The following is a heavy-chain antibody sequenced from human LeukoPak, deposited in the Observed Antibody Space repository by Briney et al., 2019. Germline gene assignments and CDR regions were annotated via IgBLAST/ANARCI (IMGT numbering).Heavy chain of an antibody. Sequence: GGSLRLSCAASGFTFSNYWMTWVRQAPGKGLEWVANIKEDGSDKYQVDTVKGRFTISRDNTKNSLFLHMNSLRAEDTAVYDCARWVYGVGNDYWGQGTLVTVSS. CDR1: GFTFSNYW. D-gene: IGHD2-8*01. V-gene: IGHV3-7*01. J-gene: IGHJ4*02. CDR3: ARWVYGVGNDY. CDR2: IKEDGSDK.